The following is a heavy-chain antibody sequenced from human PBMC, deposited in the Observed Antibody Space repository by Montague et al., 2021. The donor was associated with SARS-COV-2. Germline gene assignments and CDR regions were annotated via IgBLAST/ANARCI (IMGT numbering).Heavy chain of an antibody. V-gene: IGHV6-1*01. D-gene: IGHD2-2*01. CDR2: SHFRFKKKN. CDR1: GDSDGVVELR. CDR3: ARIPVGSKYYFDF. Sequence: CAISGDSDGVVELRRKWKRHPPERRPEYLSGSHFRFKKKNDYAEYVKSRITIDPDTSKHQFSLHLNSVTPEDTAVYYCARIPVGSKYYFDFWGQGTLVTVSS. J-gene: IGHJ4*02.